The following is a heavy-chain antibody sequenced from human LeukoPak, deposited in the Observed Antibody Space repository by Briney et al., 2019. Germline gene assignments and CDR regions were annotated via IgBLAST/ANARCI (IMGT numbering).Heavy chain of an antibody. CDR1: GGSIRSYY. Sequence: SETLSLTCTVSGGSIRSYYWSWIRQPPGKGLEWIGYIYFSGSTSYNPSLKSRVTISVDRSKNQFSLKLSSVTAADTAVYYCARVGDDYGDYVAWFDPWGQGTLVTVSS. J-gene: IGHJ5*02. D-gene: IGHD4-17*01. V-gene: IGHV4-59*08. CDR3: ARVGDDYGDYVAWFDP. CDR2: IYFSGST.